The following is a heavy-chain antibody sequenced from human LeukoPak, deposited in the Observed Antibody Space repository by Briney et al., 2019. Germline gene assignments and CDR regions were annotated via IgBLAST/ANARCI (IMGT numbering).Heavy chain of an antibody. Sequence: PGGSLRLSCAASGFTFSSYEMNWVRQSPGKGLEWVSYISGGATIYYADSVKARFTISRDNAKNTLYLQMNSLRAEDTAVYYCARDLYGPDYWGQGTLVTVSS. D-gene: IGHD2/OR15-2a*01. CDR2: ISGGATI. CDR3: ARDLYGPDY. CDR1: GFTFSSYE. V-gene: IGHV3-48*03. J-gene: IGHJ4*02.